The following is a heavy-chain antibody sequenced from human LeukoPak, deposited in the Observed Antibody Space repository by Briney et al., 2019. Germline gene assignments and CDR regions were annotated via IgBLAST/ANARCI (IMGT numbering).Heavy chain of an antibody. Sequence: GGSLRLSCAASGFTFSSHSMNWVRQAPGKGLEWVSYISSSSSTIYYADSVKGRFTISRDNAKNSLYLQMNSLRAEDTAMYYCAPICSSGNCFQTRFDYWGQGTLVTVSS. CDR1: GFTFSSHS. CDR3: APICSSGNCFQTRFDY. J-gene: IGHJ4*02. D-gene: IGHD2-15*01. V-gene: IGHV3-48*01. CDR2: ISSSSSTI.